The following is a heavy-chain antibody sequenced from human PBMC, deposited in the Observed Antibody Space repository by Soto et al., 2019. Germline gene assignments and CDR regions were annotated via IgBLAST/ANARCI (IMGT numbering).Heavy chain of an antibody. V-gene: IGHV3-30-3*01. D-gene: IGHD4-17*01. CDR3: ARETNDYGDYYHDY. Sequence: GGSLRLSCAASGFTFSSYAMHWVRQAPGKGLEWVAVISYDGSNKYYADSVKGRFTISRDNSKNTLYLQMNSLRAEDTAVYYCARETNDYGDYYHDYWGQGTLVTVSS. CDR1: GFTFSSYA. J-gene: IGHJ4*02. CDR2: ISYDGSNK.